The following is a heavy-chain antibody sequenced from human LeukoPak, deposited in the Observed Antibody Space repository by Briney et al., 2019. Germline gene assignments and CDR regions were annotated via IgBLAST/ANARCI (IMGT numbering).Heavy chain of an antibody. Sequence: TYYNPSLKTRLPISVHTSKNQFSLQLTSVTAADTAVYYCAREGIMITFGGVIVPLHWFDPWGQGTLVTVSS. J-gene: IGHJ5*02. CDR2: T. CDR3: AREGIMITFGGVIVPLHWFDP. D-gene: IGHD3-16*02. V-gene: IGHV4-30-2*04.